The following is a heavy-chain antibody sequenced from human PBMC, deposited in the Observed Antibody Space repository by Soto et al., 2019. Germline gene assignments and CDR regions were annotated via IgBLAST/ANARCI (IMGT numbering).Heavy chain of an antibody. CDR3: ARWIGEYQHTWFDP. D-gene: IGHD2-2*01. CDR1: GGSFSGYY. J-gene: IGHJ5*02. Sequence: QVQLQQWGAGLFKPSETLALTCAVYGGSFSGYYWSWLRQPPGKGLECIGEINHSGSTNYNPSLKRRVSISVETSKKQLSLKLSSVTAAAPAVYYCARWIGEYQHTWFDPWGQGTMVTVSS. V-gene: IGHV4-34*01. CDR2: INHSGST.